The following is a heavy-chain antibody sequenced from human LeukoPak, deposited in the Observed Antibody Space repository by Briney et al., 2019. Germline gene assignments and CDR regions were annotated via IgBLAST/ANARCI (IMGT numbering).Heavy chain of an antibody. CDR3: ARDPPPLGTAMAVYYYYYGMDV. V-gene: IGHV3-30*04. CDR2: ISYDGSNK. D-gene: IGHD5-18*01. Sequence: GGSLRLSCAASGFTFSSYAMHWVRQAPGKGLEWVAVISYDGSNKYYADSVKGRFTISRDNSKNTLHLQMNSLRAEDTAVYYCARDPPPLGTAMAVYYYYYGMDVWGQGTTVTVSS. J-gene: IGHJ6*02. CDR1: GFTFSSYA.